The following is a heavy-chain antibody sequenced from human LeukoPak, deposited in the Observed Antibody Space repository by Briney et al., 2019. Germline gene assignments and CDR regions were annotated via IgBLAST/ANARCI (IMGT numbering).Heavy chain of an antibody. D-gene: IGHD6-19*01. J-gene: IGHJ4*02. CDR3: ARPPLSQWLPFDY. V-gene: IGHV4-34*01. CDR1: GGSFSGYY. Sequence: PSETLSLTCAVYGGSFSGYYWSWIRQPPGKGLEWIGEINHSGSTNYNPSLKSRVTISVDTSKNQFSLKLSSVTAADTAVNYCARPPLSQWLPFDYWGQGTLVTVSS. CDR2: INHSGST.